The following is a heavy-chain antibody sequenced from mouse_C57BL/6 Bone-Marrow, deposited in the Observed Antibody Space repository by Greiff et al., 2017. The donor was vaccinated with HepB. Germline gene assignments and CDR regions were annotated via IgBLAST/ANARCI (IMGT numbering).Heavy chain of an antibody. CDR2: IHPNSGST. D-gene: IGHD2-2*01. CDR1: GYTFTSYW. J-gene: IGHJ4*01. CDR3: ASPYGYDGKGYYAMDY. Sequence: QVQLQQPGAELVKPGASVKLSCKASGYTFTSYWMHWVKQRPGQGLEWIGMIHPNSGSTNYNEKFKSKATLTVDKSSSTAYMQLSSLTSEDSAVYYCASPYGYDGKGYYAMDYWGQGTSVTVSS. V-gene: IGHV1-64*01.